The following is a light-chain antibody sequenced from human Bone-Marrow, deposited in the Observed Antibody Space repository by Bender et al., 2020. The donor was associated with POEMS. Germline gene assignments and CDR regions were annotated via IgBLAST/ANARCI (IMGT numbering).Light chain of an antibody. Sequence: QSALTQPASVSESPGQSITISCTGTSSDVGGYNYVSWYQQNPGKAPKLMIYDVSNRPSGVSNRFSGSKSGNMASLTISGLQAEDEADYYCAVWDDSLSGPVFGGGTKLTVL. CDR2: DVS. V-gene: IGLV2-14*01. CDR3: AVWDDSLSGPV. CDR1: SSDVGGYNY. J-gene: IGLJ3*02.